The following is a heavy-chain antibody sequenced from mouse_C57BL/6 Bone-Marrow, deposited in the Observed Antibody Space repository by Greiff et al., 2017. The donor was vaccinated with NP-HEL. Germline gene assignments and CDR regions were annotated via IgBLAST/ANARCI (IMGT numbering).Heavy chain of an antibody. J-gene: IGHJ4*01. Sequence: VQLQQSGAELVKPGASVKMSCKASGYTFTTYPIEWMKQNHGKSLEWIGNFHPYNDDTKYNEKFKGTATLTVEKSSSTVYLELSRLTSDDSAVYYCARSQPLFYYDYDGYAMDYWGQGTSVTVSS. CDR3: ARSQPLFYYDYDGYAMDY. CDR1: GYTFTTYP. D-gene: IGHD2-4*01. CDR2: FHPYNDDT. V-gene: IGHV1-47*01.